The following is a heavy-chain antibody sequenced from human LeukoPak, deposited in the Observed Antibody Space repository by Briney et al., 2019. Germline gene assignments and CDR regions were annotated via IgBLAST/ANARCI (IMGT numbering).Heavy chain of an antibody. D-gene: IGHD2-2*01. Sequence: ASVTVSCKASGGTFSSYAISWVRQAPGQGLEWMGGIIPIFGTANYAQKFQGRVTITTDESTSTAYMEPSSLRSEDTAVYYCARGGTYQLLPYYFDYWGQGTLVTVSS. J-gene: IGHJ4*02. CDR1: GGTFSSYA. CDR2: IIPIFGTA. CDR3: ARGGTYQLLPYYFDY. V-gene: IGHV1-69*05.